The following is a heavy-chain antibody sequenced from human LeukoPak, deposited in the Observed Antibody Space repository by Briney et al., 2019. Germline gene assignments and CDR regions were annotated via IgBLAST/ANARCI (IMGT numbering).Heavy chain of an antibody. D-gene: IGHD6-19*01. V-gene: IGHV3-23*01. CDR1: GFTFSSYA. J-gene: IGHJ4*02. CDR3: AKALLIAVAGGDDY. Sequence: GGSLRLSCAASGFTFSSYAMSWVRQAPGKGLEWVSAISGSGGSTYYADSVKGRFTISRDNSKNTLYLQMNSLRAEDTAVYYCAKALLIAVAGGDDYWGQGTLVTVSS. CDR2: ISGSGGST.